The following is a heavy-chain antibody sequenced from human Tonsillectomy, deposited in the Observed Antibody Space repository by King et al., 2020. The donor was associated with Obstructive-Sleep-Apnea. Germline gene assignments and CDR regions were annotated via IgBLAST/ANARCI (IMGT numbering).Heavy chain of an antibody. CDR1: GGSISSYY. Sequence: VQLQESGPGLVKPSETLSLTCTVSGGSISSYYWSWIRQPPGKGLEWIGYMYYSGNTNFNPSLKSRVTISADTSKIQISLRLSSVTAADTAVYYCARHRGVEDYGGYGDYFDYWGHGTLVTVSS. J-gene: IGHJ4*01. CDR2: MYYSGNT. CDR3: ARHRGVEDYGGYGDYFDY. V-gene: IGHV4-59*08. D-gene: IGHD5-12*01.